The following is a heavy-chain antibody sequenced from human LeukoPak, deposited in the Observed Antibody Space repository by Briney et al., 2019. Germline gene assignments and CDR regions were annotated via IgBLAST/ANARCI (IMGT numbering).Heavy chain of an antibody. CDR1: GYTFTSYD. V-gene: IGHV1-8*01. J-gene: IGHJ6*03. D-gene: IGHD4-17*01. CDR2: MNPNSGNT. CDR3: ARGQTRKVTTFRRDRNYYYYYYMDV. Sequence: GASVKVSCKASGYTFTSYDINWVRQATGQGLEWMVWMNPNSGNTGYARKFQGRVTMTRNTPIGKSFMELRSLRSEDTAVYYCARGQTRKVTTFRRDRNYYYYYYMDVWGKGTTVTISS.